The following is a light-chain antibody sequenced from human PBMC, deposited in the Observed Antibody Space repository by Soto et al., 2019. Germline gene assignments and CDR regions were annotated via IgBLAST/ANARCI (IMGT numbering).Light chain of an antibody. CDR2: GTS. CDR1: QTFSSYF. V-gene: IGKV3-20*01. CDR3: QHYGGSPLYS. J-gene: IGKJ2*01. Sequence: EIVLTQSPGTLSLSPGERATLSCRASQTFSSYFLACYQQKPGQAPRLLIYGTSNRATGIPDRFSASGSGTDFTLTISRLQPEDFAVYYCQHYGGSPLYSFGQGTKLEI.